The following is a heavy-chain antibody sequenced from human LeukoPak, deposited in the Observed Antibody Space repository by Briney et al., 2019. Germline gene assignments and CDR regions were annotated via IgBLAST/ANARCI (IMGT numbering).Heavy chain of an antibody. Sequence: GGSLRLSCAASGFTFTSYGMNWVRQAPGKGLEWGSVISNSGDTTYYADSVKGRFTISRDNSKNTLYLQMDSLRAEDTAIYYCANLHRAPPDYWGQGTLVTVSP. CDR3: ANLHRAPPDY. V-gene: IGHV3-23*01. J-gene: IGHJ4*02. CDR2: ISNSGDTT. CDR1: GFTFTSYG.